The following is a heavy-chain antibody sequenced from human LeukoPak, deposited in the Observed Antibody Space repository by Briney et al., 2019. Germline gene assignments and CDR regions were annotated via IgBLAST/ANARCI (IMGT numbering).Heavy chain of an antibody. CDR3: VRDFMGMGGTTAYLHY. J-gene: IGHJ1*01. V-gene: IGHV3-21*01. Sequence: GGSLRLSCAASGFTFSDYSMNWVRQAPGKGLEWVSSISRNSRHVYYGGSVWGRFTISRDDARTSLFLEMNSLRAEDMAVYYCVRDFMGMGGTTAYLHYWGQGTLVTVSS. CDR2: ISRNSRHV. D-gene: IGHD1-26*01. CDR1: GFTFSDYS.